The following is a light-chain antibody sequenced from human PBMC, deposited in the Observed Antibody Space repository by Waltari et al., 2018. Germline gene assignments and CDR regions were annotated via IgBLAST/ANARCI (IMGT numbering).Light chain of an antibody. CDR3: AVWYGSLNAYV. CDR2: SNN. CDR1: SSNIGSNT. J-gene: IGLJ1*01. Sequence: QSVLTQPPSVSGTPGQRVTISCSGSSSNIGSNTVNWYQQLPGTAPKLLIYSNNQRPSGVPDRISGSSSGTSASLSVSGLQSEDEADYYCAVWYGSLNAYVFGAGTKVTVL. V-gene: IGLV1-44*01.